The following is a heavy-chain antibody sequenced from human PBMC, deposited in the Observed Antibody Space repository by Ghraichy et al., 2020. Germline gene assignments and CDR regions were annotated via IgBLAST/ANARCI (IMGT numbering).Heavy chain of an antibody. Sequence: SQTLSLTCTVSGGSISSYYWSWIRQPPGKGLEWIGYIYYSGSTNYNPSLKSRVTISVDTSKNQFSLKLSSLTAADTAVYYCAREPAPTRSTSIWCQGTMVTVPS. CDR1: GGSISSYY. V-gene: IGHV4-59*01. J-gene: IGHJ3*02. CDR2: IYYSGST. CDR3: AREPAPTRSTSI. D-gene: IGHD2-2*01.